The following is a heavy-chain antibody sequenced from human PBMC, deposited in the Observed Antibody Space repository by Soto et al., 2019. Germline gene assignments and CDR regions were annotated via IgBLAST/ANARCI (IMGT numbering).Heavy chain of an antibody. CDR1: GYSVSSNTAA. D-gene: IGHD6-19*01. CDR2: TYYRSNWRH. V-gene: IGHV6-1*01. Sequence: QTLSLPCAISGYSVSSNTAAWNWIRSSPSRGLEWLGRTYYRSNWRHDYAVSVKSRITVNPDTSKNHFSLQLNSVTPDDTAVYYCARGVAGSGFDLWGQGTLVTVSS. CDR3: ARGVAGSGFDL. J-gene: IGHJ4*02.